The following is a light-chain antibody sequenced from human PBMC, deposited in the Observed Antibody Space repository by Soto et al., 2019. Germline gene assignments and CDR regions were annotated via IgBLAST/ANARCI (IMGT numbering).Light chain of an antibody. J-gene: IGKJ2*01. CDR1: QSVDSS. V-gene: IGKV3-11*01. Sequence: EVVLTQSPATLSLSPGERATLSSRASQSVDSSLAWYQQKVGQAPRLLIYDASNRATGIPGRFSGSGSGTDFTLTISSLEPEDFAVYYCQQRGAFGQGTKVEI. CDR3: QQRGA. CDR2: DAS.